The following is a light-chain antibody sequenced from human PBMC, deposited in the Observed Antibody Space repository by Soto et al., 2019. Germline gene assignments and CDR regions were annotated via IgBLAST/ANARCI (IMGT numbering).Light chain of an antibody. Sequence: QSALTQPASVSGSPGQSITISCTGTSSDVGGSNYVSWYQQHPGKAPKLIIFDVSHRPSGFSNRFSGSKSGNTASLTISGLQAEDEADYYGSSYTSSSTYVFGTGTKLTVL. CDR3: SSYTSSSTYV. CDR1: SSDVGGSNY. CDR2: DVS. J-gene: IGLJ1*01. V-gene: IGLV2-14*03.